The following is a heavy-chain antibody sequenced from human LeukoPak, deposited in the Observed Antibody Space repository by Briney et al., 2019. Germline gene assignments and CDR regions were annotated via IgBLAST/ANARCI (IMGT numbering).Heavy chain of an antibody. J-gene: IGHJ3*02. CDR2: IYTSGST. CDR3: ARDFPDGYNFCAFDI. V-gene: IGHV4-61*02. D-gene: IGHD5-24*01. Sequence: SETLSLTCTVSGGSISSGSYYWSWIRQPAGKGLEWIGRIYTSGSTNYNPSLKSRVTISVDTSKNQFSLKLSSVTAADTAVYYCARDFPDGYNFCAFDIWGQGTMVTVSS. CDR1: GGSISSGSYY.